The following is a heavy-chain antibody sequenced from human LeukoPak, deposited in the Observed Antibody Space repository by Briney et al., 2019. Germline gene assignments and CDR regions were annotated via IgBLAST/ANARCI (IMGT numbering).Heavy chain of an antibody. V-gene: IGHV4-34*01. CDR3: ARANYQYSSGWY. Sequence: SETLSLTCAVYGGSFSGYYWSWIRQPPGKGLEWIGEINHSGSTNYNPSPKSRVTISVDTSKNQFSLKLSSVTAADTVVYYCARANYQYSSGWYWGQGTLVTVSS. J-gene: IGHJ4*02. CDR2: INHSGST. CDR1: GGSFSGYY. D-gene: IGHD6-19*01.